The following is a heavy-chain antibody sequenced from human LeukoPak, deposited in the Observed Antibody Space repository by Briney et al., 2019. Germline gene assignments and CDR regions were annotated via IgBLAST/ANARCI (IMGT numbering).Heavy chain of an antibody. Sequence: GASVTLSCTASGGTFSSYAISWVRQAPGQGLEWMGWIFSIFGTANYAQHFQGRVTITADESTRTAYMQLSSLRSEDTAVYYYARDHPYMVRTQSTNCFDPWGEETLVAVSS. D-gene: IGHD3-10*01. CDR3: ARDHPYMVRTQSTNCFDP. V-gene: IGHV1-69*13. CDR2: IFSIFGTA. J-gene: IGHJ5*02. CDR1: GGTFSSYA.